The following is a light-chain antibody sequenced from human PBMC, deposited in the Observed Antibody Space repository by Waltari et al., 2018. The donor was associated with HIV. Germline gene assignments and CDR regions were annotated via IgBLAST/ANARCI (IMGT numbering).Light chain of an antibody. CDR3: QESFS. Sequence: DIQMTQSPSSLSASVGDRVTIPCRASQSISNNLNWYQQKLGKAPKLLIYSASILESGVPARFSGSGSGTDFTLTISSLQPEDFATYYCQESFSFGPGTKVDIK. CDR1: QSISNN. CDR2: SAS. J-gene: IGKJ3*01. V-gene: IGKV1-39*01.